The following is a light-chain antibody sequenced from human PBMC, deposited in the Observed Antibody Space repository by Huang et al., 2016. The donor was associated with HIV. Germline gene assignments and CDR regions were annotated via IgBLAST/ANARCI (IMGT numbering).Light chain of an antibody. J-gene: IGKJ4*01. V-gene: IGKV1-9*01. CDR1: QGISTS. Sequence: IQLTQSPSSLSASIGDRVTITCRASQGISTSLAWYQQKPGKAPKLLIFDASSLRSGVPSRFSGSRSGTVFTLSISSLQPEDFATYFCQQLRSYPLTFGGGTKVEIK. CDR3: QQLRSYPLT. CDR2: DAS.